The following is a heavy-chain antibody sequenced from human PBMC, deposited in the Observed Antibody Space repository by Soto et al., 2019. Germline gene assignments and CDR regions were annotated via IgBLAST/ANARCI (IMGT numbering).Heavy chain of an antibody. J-gene: IGHJ6*02. V-gene: IGHV4-39*01. CDR3: ARLGGGNWNYRTYNYGMDV. CDR2: IYYSGST. Sequence: PSETLSLTCTVSGGSISSSSYYWGWIRQPPGKGLEWIGSIYYSGSTYYNPSLKSRVTISVDTSKNQFSLKLSSVTAADTAVYYCARLGGGNWNYRTYNYGMDVWGQGTTVTVSS. CDR1: GGSISSSSYY. D-gene: IGHD1-7*01.